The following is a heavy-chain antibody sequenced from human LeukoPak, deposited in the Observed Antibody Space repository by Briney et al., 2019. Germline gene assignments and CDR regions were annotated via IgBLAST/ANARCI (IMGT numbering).Heavy chain of an antibody. J-gene: IGHJ4*02. V-gene: IGHV1-69*05. CDR3: ARGTRTSIQLWLSFDY. D-gene: IGHD5-18*01. CDR2: IIPIFGTA. CDR1: GGTFSSYA. Sequence: SVKVSCKASGGTFSSYAISWVRQAPGQGLEWMGRIIPIFGTANYAQKFQGRVTITTDESTSTAYMELSSLRSEDTAVYYCARGTRTSIQLWLSFDYWGQGALVTVSS.